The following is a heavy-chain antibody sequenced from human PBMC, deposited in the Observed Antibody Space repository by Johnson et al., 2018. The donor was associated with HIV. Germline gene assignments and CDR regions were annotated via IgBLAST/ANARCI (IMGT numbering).Heavy chain of an antibody. Sequence: EVQLLESGGGLVQPGGSLRLSCAASGFTFSSYWMSWVRQAPGKGLEWVANIKQDGSEKYYVDSVKGRFTISRDNAKNSLYLQMNSLRAEDTAVYYCARVFDTAMPFARQDAFDIWGQGTMVTVSS. CDR3: ARVFDTAMPFARQDAFDI. CDR2: IKQDGSEK. D-gene: IGHD5-18*01. V-gene: IGHV3-7*01. CDR1: GFTFSSYW. J-gene: IGHJ3*02.